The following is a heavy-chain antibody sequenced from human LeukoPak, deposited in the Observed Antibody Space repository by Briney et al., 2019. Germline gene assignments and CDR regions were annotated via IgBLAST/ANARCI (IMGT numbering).Heavy chain of an antibody. D-gene: IGHD3-10*01. J-gene: IGHJ6*03. CDR3: ARAGYYGSGSHYYMDV. Sequence: ASVKLSCTASGYTFTGYYMHWVRQAPGQGLEWMGWINTNTGGTNYAQKFQGRFSMTRNTSISTAYMELRSLRSDDTAVYYCARAGYYGSGSHYYMDVGGKGTRVTVSS. CDR2: INTNTGGT. V-gene: IGHV1-2*02. CDR1: GYTFTGYY.